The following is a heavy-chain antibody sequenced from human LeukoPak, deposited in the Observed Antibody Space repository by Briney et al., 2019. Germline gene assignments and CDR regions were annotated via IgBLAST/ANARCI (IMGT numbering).Heavy chain of an antibody. V-gene: IGHV1-69*04. J-gene: IGHJ4*02. Sequence: SVKVSCKASGGTFSSYAISWVRQAPGQGLEWMGRIIPILGIANYAQKFQGRVTITADKSTSTAYMELSSLRSEDTAVYYCARDTFGYRSSTSCYREYYFDYWGQGTLVTVSS. CDR2: IIPILGIA. D-gene: IGHD2-2*02. CDR3: ARDTFGYRSSTSCYREYYFDY. CDR1: GGTFSSYA.